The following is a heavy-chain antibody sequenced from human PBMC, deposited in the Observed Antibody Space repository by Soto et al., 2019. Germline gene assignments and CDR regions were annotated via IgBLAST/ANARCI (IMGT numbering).Heavy chain of an antibody. CDR3: ARRTAYSSSEQYYYYYGMDV. V-gene: IGHV1-69*13. CDR1: GGTFSSYA. D-gene: IGHD6-6*01. CDR2: IIPIFGTA. Sequence: GASVKVSCKASGGTFSSYAISWVRQAPGQGLEWMGGIIPIFGTANYAQKFQSRVTIPADESTSKAYMELSSLRSEDTAVYYCARRTAYSSSEQYYYYYGMDVWGQGTTVTVSS. J-gene: IGHJ6*02.